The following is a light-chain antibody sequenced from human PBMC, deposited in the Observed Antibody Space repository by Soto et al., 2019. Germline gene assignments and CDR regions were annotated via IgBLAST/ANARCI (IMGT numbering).Light chain of an antibody. Sequence: QSALTQPASVSGSPGQSITISFTGASSDVGGYNYVSWYQQHPGKAPKLMIFEVSNRPLGVSNRFSGSKSGNTASLTISGLQAEDEADYYCSSYTRDSTYVVFGGGTKLTVL. J-gene: IGLJ2*01. CDR2: EVS. CDR1: SSDVGGYNY. CDR3: SSYTRDSTYVV. V-gene: IGLV2-14*01.